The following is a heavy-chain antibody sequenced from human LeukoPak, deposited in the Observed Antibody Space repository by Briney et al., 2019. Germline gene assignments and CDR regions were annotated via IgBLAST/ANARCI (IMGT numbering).Heavy chain of an antibody. CDR1: GFTFSSYW. CDR3: ARGEWSSSPFDY. J-gene: IGHJ4*02. D-gene: IGHD6-6*01. V-gene: IGHV3-7*01. Sequence: PGGSLRLSCVASGFTFSSYWMTWVRQAPGKGLEWVGNIKQDESEKHYVDSVKGRFTISRDNAKNSLYLQLNSLRAEDTALYYCARGEWSSSPFDYWGQGTLVTVSS. CDR2: IKQDESEK.